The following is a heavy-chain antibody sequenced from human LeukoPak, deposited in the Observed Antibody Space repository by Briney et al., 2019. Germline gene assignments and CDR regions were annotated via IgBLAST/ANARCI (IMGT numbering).Heavy chain of an antibody. D-gene: IGHD3-22*01. CDR2: IWYDGSNK. CDR3: ARDANPLKRITVIPGDY. J-gene: IGHJ4*02. V-gene: IGHV3-33*01. CDR1: GFTFSSYG. Sequence: GGSLRLSCAASGFTFSSYGMHWVRQAPGKGLEWVAVIWYDGSNKYYADSVKGRFTISRDNSKNTLYLQMNSLRAEDTAVYYCARDANPLKRITVIPGDYWGQGTLVTVSS.